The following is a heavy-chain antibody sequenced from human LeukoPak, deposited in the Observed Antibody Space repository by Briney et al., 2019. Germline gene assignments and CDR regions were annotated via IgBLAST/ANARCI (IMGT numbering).Heavy chain of an antibody. CDR3: AKEQLELGSFDI. V-gene: IGHV3-30*02. D-gene: IGHD6-6*01. Sequence: GGSLRLSCAPSGFTFSSYGMHWVRQAPGKGLEWVAFIRYDGSNKYYADSVKGRFTISRDNSKNTLYLQMNSLRAEDTAVYYCAKEQLELGSFDIWGQGTMVTVSS. CDR1: GFTFSSYG. CDR2: IRYDGSNK. J-gene: IGHJ3*02.